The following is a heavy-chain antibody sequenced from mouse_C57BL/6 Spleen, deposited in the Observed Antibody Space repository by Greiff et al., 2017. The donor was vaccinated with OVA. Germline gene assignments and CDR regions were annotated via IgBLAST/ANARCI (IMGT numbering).Heavy chain of an antibody. D-gene: IGHD2-4*01. CDR2: IRNKANNHAT. V-gene: IGHV6-6*01. CDR3: TRPYYDYDVWEVYAMDY. CDR1: GFTFSDAW. J-gene: IGHJ4*01. Sequence: EVQLVESGGGLVQPGGSMKLSCAASGFTFSDAWMDWVRQSPEKGLEWVAEIRNKANNHATYYAESVKGRFTISRDDSKSSVYLQMNSLRAEDTGIYYCTRPYYDYDVWEVYAMDYWGQGTSVTVSS.